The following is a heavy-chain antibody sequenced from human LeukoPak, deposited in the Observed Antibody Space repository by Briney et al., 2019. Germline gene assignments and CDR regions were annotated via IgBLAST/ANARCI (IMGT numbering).Heavy chain of an antibody. J-gene: IGHJ4*02. D-gene: IGHD5-18*01. CDR1: GYSFTTYW. V-gene: IGHV5-51*01. CDR2: IYPGDSDT. CDR3: ARGLDGYSYGGDY. Sequence: GESLKISCKGSGYSFTTYWIGWVRQMPGKGLEWMGIIYPGDSDTRYSPSYQGQVTISADKSISTAYLQWSSLKASDSAMYYCARGLDGYSYGGDYWGQGTLATVSS.